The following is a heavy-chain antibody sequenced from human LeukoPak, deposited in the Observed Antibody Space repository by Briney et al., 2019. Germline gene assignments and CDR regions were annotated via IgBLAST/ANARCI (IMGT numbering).Heavy chain of an antibody. Sequence: GGSLRLSXAASGFTSSSHAMTWFSQAPEKGLEWVASIYGGGDATFYADSVRGRFTISRDNSKKTLYLQLNSLSADDSAIYYFAKDRTVVPLAYWYFDLWGRGTLVTVSS. V-gene: IGHV3-23*01. CDR2: IYGGGDAT. CDR3: AKDRTVVPLAYWYFDL. CDR1: GFTSSSHA. D-gene: IGHD2-2*01. J-gene: IGHJ2*01.